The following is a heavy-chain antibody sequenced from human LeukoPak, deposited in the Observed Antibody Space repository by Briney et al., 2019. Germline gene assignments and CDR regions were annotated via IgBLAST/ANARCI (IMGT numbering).Heavy chain of an antibody. Sequence: SETLSLTCTVSGGPISSGDYYWSWIRQPPGKGLEWIAYMYYSGSTYYNPSLKSRVTMSADTSKNQLSLKLSSVTAADTAVYYCARPYYYDSRIDPWARESWSPSPQ. CDR2: MYYSGST. CDR3: ARPYYYDSRIDP. J-gene: IGHJ5*02. CDR1: GGPISSGDYY. D-gene: IGHD3-22*01. V-gene: IGHV4-30-4*02.